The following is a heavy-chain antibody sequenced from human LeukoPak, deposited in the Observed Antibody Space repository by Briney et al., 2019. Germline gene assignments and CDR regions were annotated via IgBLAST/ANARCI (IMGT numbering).Heavy chain of an antibody. J-gene: IGHJ3*02. Sequence: ASVKVSCKASGYTFTSYGISWVRQAPGQGLEWMGWISAYNGNTNYAQKLQGRVTMTTDTSTSTAYMELRSLRSDDTAVYYCARDTSPYYYDRGHSQGAFDIWGQGTMVTVSS. V-gene: IGHV1-18*01. CDR2: ISAYNGNT. CDR3: ARDTSPYYYDRGHSQGAFDI. CDR1: GYTFTSYG. D-gene: IGHD3-22*01.